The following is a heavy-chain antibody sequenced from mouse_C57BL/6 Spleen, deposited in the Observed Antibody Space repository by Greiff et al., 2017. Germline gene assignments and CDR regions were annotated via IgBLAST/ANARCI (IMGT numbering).Heavy chain of an antibody. V-gene: IGHV6-6*01. D-gene: IGHD1-1*01. J-gene: IGHJ1*03. CDR1: GFTFSDAW. CDR3: TRPGTTVVAPHWYFDV. CDR2: IRNKANNHAT. Sequence: EVKVEESGGGLVQPGGSMKLSCAASGFTFSDAWMDWVRQSPEKGLEWVAEIRNKANNHATYYAESVKGRFTISRDDSKSSVYLQMNSLRAEDTGIYYCTRPGTTVVAPHWYFDVWGTGTTVTVSS.